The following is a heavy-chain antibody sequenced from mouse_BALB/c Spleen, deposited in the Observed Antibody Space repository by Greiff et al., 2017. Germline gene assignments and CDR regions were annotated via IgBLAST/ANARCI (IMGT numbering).Heavy chain of an antibody. D-gene: IGHD2-4*01. CDR2: ISSGSSTI. Sequence: EVKLMESGGGLVQPGGSRKLSCAASGFTFSSFGMHWVRQAPEKGLEWVAYISSGSSTIYYADTVKGRFTISRDNPKNTLFLQMTSLRSEDTAMYYCARNDYEGYFDYWGQGTTLTVSS. V-gene: IGHV5-17*02. J-gene: IGHJ2*01. CDR1: GFTFSSFG. CDR3: ARNDYEGYFDY.